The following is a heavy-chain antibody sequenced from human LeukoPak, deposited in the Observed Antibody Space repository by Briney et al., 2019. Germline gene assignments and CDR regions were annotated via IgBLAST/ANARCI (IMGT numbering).Heavy chain of an antibody. Sequence: GGSLRLSCAASGFTFSSYSMNWVRQAPGKGLEWVSYISSSSSTIYYADSVKGRFTISRDNAKNSLYLQMNSLRAEDTAVYYWARDLRVVALPPAAFDIWGQGTMFTVSS. V-gene: IGHV3-48*01. J-gene: IGHJ3*02. CDR2: ISSSSSTI. D-gene: IGHD2-15*01. CDR3: ARDLRVVALPPAAFDI. CDR1: GFTFSSYS.